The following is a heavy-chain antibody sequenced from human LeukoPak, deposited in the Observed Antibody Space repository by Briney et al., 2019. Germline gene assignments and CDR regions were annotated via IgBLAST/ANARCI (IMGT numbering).Heavy chain of an antibody. V-gene: IGHV3-74*01. CDR2: INSDGSST. CDR1: GFTFSRYW. CDR3: VRVGSDSGSYYDY. Sequence: GGSLRLSCAASGFTFSRYWMQWVRQAPGKGLVWVSRINSDGSSTSYADSVKGRFTTSRDNAKNTLYLQMNSLRAEDAAVYYCVRVGSDSGSYYDYWGQRTLVTVSS. J-gene: IGHJ4*02. D-gene: IGHD1-26*01.